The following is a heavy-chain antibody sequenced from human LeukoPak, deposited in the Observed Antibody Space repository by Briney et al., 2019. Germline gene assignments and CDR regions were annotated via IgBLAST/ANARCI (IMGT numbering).Heavy chain of an antibody. D-gene: IGHD4-17*01. CDR2: ISGSGSTI. CDR3: ARSTVTNYFDS. CDR1: GFTFSGYE. J-gene: IGHJ4*02. V-gene: IGHV3-48*03. Sequence: GGSLRLSCAASGFTFSGYEMNWVRQAPGKGLEWISYISGSGSTIKYVDSVKGRFTISRDNAKNPLYLQMNSLRAEDTAVYYCARSTVTNYFDSWGQGTLVTVSS.